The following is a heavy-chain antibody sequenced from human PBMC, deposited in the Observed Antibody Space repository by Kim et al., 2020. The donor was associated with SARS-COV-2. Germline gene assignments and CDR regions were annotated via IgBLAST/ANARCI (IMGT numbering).Heavy chain of an antibody. Sequence: YSPSVQGQVTISADKSISTAYLQWSSLKASDTAMYYCARRPMVRGVIDYWGQGTLVTVSS. V-gene: IGHV5-51*01. J-gene: IGHJ4*02. CDR3: ARRPMVRGVIDY. D-gene: IGHD3-10*01.